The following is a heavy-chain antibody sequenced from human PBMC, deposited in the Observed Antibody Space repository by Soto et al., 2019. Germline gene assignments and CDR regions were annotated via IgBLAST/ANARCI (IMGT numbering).Heavy chain of an antibody. CDR2: IYSGGST. Sequence: EVQLVESGGGLVQPGGSLRLSCAASGVTVSSNYMSWVRQAPGKGLEWVSVIYSGGSTYYADSVKGRFTISRDNSKNTPYMHMNSLRADDTAVYYCARHEYNYGGASFDYWGQGTLVTVSS. CDR1: GVTVSSNY. V-gene: IGHV3-66*04. D-gene: IGHD5-18*01. CDR3: ARHEYNYGGASFDY. J-gene: IGHJ4*02.